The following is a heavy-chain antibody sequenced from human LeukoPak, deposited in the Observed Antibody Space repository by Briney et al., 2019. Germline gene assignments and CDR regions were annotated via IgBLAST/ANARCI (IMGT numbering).Heavy chain of an antibody. CDR1: GYTFTSYG. Sequence: ASVTVSCKASGYTFTSYGISWVRQAPGQGLEWMGWISAYNGNTNYAQKLQGRVTMTTDTSTSTAYMELRSLRSDDTAVYYCARFGYDSSGYYDDYYYGMDVWGQGTTVTVSS. CDR3: ARFGYDSSGYYDDYYYGMDV. V-gene: IGHV1-18*01. J-gene: IGHJ6*02. CDR2: ISAYNGNT. D-gene: IGHD3-22*01.